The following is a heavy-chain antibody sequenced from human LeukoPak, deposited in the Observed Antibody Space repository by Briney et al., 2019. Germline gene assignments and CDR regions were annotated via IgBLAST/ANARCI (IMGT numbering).Heavy chain of an antibody. Sequence: PGGSLRLSCAASGFSVSSNYVSWVRQAPGKGLEWVSVLYSGGTTYYADSVKGRFTISRDNSKNTLYHQMNSLRAEDTAVYYCAGRYDSSGYPLHWGQGTLVTVSS. CDR1: GFSVSSNY. J-gene: IGHJ4*02. CDR2: LYSGGTT. V-gene: IGHV3-53*01. D-gene: IGHD3-22*01. CDR3: AGRYDSSGYPLH.